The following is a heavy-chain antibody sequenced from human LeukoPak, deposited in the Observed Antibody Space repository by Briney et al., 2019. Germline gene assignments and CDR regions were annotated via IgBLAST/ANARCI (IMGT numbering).Heavy chain of an antibody. Sequence: GRSLRLSCAASGFTFSSYGMHWVRQAPGKGLEWVAVISYDGSNKYYADSVKGRFTISRDNSKNTLYLQMNSLRAEDTAVYYCAKDPSPRPIAAAGYAMDVWGQGTTVALS. CDR1: GFTFSSYG. D-gene: IGHD6-13*01. V-gene: IGHV3-30*18. CDR2: ISYDGSNK. CDR3: AKDPSPRPIAAAGYAMDV. J-gene: IGHJ6*02.